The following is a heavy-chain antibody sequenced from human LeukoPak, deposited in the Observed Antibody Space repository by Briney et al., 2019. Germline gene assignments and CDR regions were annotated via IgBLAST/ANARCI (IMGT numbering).Heavy chain of an antibody. CDR3: ARAKYSSSWFDP. Sequence: GRSLRLSCAASGFTFSSYAMHWVRQAPGKGLEWVAVISYDGSNEYYADSVKGRFTISRDNSKNTLYLQMNSLRAEDTAVYYCARAKYSSSWFDPWGQGTLVTVSS. D-gene: IGHD6-13*01. V-gene: IGHV3-30*04. CDR1: GFTFSSYA. CDR2: ISYDGSNE. J-gene: IGHJ5*02.